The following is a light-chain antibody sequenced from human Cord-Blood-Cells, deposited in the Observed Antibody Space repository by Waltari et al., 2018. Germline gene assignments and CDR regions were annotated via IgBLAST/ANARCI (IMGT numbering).Light chain of an antibody. V-gene: IGKV1-39*01. CDR3: QQSYSTPLT. CDR1: QSISSY. CDR2: AAS. Sequence: DIQCAHSPSSLSASVGDRVTIHCRASQSISSYLNWYQQKPGKAPKLLIYAASSLQSGVPSRFSGSGSGTDFTLTISSLQPEDFATYYCQQSYSTPLTFGGGTKVEIK. J-gene: IGKJ4*01.